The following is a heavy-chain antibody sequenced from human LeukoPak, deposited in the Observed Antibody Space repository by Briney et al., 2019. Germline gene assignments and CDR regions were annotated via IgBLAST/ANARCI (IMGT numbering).Heavy chain of an antibody. CDR2: IKQDGSEK. V-gene: IGHV3-7*03. CDR1: GFTFSTYW. CDR3: ARRIIADSYDAFDI. Sequence: PGGSLRLSCAASGFTFSTYWMTWVRQAPGKGLEWVANIKQDGSEKSYVDSVKGRFTISRDNAKNSLYLQMNSLRAEDTAMYHCARRIIADSYDAFDIWGQGTMVTVSS. J-gene: IGHJ3*02. D-gene: IGHD6-13*01.